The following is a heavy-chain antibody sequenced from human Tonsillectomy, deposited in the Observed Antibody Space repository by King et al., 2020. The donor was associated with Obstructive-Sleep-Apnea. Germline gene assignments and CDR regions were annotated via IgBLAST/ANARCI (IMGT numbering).Heavy chain of an antibody. CDR2: INPNTGNP. CDR3: ARHAIGFFYYGMDV. Sequence: QVQLVESGSELKRPGASVRVSCKASGYTFTSYAMNWVRQAPGQGLEWMGWINPNTGNPTYAQGFTGRFVFSLDTSVTTAYLQISSLKAEDTAVYYCARHAIGFFYYGMDVWGQGTTVTVSS. CDR1: GYTFTSYA. D-gene: IGHD3-22*01. J-gene: IGHJ6*02. V-gene: IGHV7-4-1*02.